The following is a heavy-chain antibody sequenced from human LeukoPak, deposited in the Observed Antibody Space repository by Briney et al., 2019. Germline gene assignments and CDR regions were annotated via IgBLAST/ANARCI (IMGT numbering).Heavy chain of an antibody. D-gene: IGHD2-15*01. CDR2: ISISSSYI. Sequence: PGGSLKLSCAAYGFTFSSYSMNWVRQAPGKGLEWVSSISISSSYIYYADSVKGRFTISRDNAKNSLYLQMNSLRAEDTAVYYCARVAVRDCSGGSCYRPEFDYWGQGTLVTVSS. V-gene: IGHV3-21*01. CDR1: GFTFSSYS. CDR3: ARVAVRDCSGGSCYRPEFDY. J-gene: IGHJ4*02.